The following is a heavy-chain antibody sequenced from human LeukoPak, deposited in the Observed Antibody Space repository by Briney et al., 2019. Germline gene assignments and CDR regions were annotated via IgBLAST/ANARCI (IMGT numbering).Heavy chain of an antibody. D-gene: IGHD3-22*01. CDR1: GGTFSSYA. Sequence: GSSVKVSCKASGGTFSSYAISWVRQAPGQGLEWMGRIIPIFDIANYAQKFQGRVTITADKSTSTAYMELSSLRSEDTAVYYCARDLPRTYYYDSSGYPYYFDYWGQGTLVTVSS. V-gene: IGHV1-69*04. CDR2: IIPIFDIA. J-gene: IGHJ4*02. CDR3: ARDLPRTYYYDSSGYPYYFDY.